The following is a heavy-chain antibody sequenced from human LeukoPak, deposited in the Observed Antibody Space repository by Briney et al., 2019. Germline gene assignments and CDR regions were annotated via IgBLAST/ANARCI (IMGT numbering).Heavy chain of an antibody. Sequence: QDGSEKYYLDSVKGRFTISRDNAKKSLYLQMNSLRADDTAVYYCAREMAIAAAGISWFAPWGQGTLVTVSS. V-gene: IGHV3-7*04. CDR3: AREMAIAAAGISWFAP. CDR2: QDGSEK. D-gene: IGHD6-25*01. J-gene: IGHJ5*02.